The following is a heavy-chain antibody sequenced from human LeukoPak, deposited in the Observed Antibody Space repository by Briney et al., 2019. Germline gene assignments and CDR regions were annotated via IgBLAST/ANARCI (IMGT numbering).Heavy chain of an antibody. Sequence: GRSLRLSCAASGFTFSSYAMHWVRQAPGKGLEWVAVISYDGSNKYYADSVKGRFTISRDNSKNTLYLQMNSLRAEDTAMYYCARDKAGYFDYWGQGTLVTVSS. CDR1: GFTFSSYA. D-gene: IGHD3-10*01. V-gene: IGHV3-30-3*01. J-gene: IGHJ4*02. CDR3: ARDKAGYFDY. CDR2: ISYDGSNK.